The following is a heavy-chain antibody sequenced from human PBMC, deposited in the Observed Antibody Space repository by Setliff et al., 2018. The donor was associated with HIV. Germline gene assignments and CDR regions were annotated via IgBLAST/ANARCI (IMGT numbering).Heavy chain of an antibody. J-gene: IGHJ6*02. Sequence: LSLTCTVSGDSISSDSYYWSWIRQPAGKGLEWVSYISSSGSTIYYADSVKGRFITFRDNAKNTLYLQMNSLRAEDTAVYYCARVFLEWLLYRPDYVMDVWGQGTTVTVSS. CDR2: ISSSGSTI. D-gene: IGHD3-3*01. CDR1: GDSISSDSYY. V-gene: IGHV3-11*04. CDR3: ARVFLEWLLYRPDYVMDV.